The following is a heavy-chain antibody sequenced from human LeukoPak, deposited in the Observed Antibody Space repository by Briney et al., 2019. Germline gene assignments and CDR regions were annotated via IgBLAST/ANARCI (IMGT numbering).Heavy chain of an antibody. CDR1: GFTFDDYA. V-gene: IGHV3-9*01. D-gene: IGHD2-15*01. CDR3: AKEEKIGYCSGGSCYDSQPFEYFQH. J-gene: IGHJ1*01. Sequence: QPGRSLRLSCAASGFTFDDYAMHWVRQAPGKGLEWVSAINWNSGNIGYADSVKGRFTISRDNSKNTLYLQMNSLRAEDTAVYYCAKEEKIGYCSGGSCYDSQPFEYFQHWGQGTLVTVSS. CDR2: INWNSGNI.